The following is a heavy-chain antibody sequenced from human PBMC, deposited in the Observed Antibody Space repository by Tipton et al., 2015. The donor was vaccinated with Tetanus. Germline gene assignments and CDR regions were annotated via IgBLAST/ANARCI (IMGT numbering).Heavy chain of an antibody. V-gene: IGHV3-33*01. CDR1: GFIFSSYG. D-gene: IGHD2-15*01. CDR2: SWYDGTDT. CDR3: AREADCRGGSCFSGDFDT. Sequence: SLRLSCAASGFIFSSYGLHWVRQAPGKRLEWLAVSWYDGTDTYYADSVKGRVTISRDNSKNSLYLQMNSLRAEDTALYYCAREADCRGGSCFSGDFDTWGRGTQVTVSS. J-gene: IGHJ4*02.